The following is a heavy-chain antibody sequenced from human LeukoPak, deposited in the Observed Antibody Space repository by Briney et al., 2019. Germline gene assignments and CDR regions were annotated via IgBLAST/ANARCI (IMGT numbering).Heavy chain of an antibody. J-gene: IGHJ4*02. Sequence: PGGSLRLSCAASGFIFGSYGMHWVRQAPGKGLEWVAFTPFHGVSRYYTESVKGRFTISRDSSKSTLYLQMNSLRIEDTAVYYCAKDRHGDYTSDYWGQGTLVIVSS. D-gene: IGHD4-17*01. CDR2: TPFHGVSR. CDR1: GFIFGSYG. CDR3: AKDRHGDYTSDY. V-gene: IGHV3-30*02.